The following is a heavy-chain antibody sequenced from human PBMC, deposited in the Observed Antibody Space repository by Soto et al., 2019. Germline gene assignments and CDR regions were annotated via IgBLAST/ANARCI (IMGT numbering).Heavy chain of an antibody. V-gene: IGHV3-23*01. J-gene: IGHJ4*02. CDR2: ISGSGGST. CDR1: GFTFSSYA. CDR3: AAGDFWDDYVWGSYRPEGY. D-gene: IGHD3-16*02. Sequence: GGSLRLSCAASGFTFSSYAMSWVRQAPGKGLEWVSAISGSGGSTYYADSVKGRFTISRDNSKNTLYLQMNSLRAEDTAVYYCAAGDFWDDYVWGSYRPEGYWGQGTLVTVSS.